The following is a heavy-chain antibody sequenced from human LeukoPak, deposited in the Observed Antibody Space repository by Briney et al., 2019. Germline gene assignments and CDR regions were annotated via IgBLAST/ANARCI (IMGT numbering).Heavy chain of an antibody. Sequence: SETLFLTCTVSGGSISSYYWSWIRQPPGKGLEWIGEINHSGSTNYNPSLKSRVTISVDTSKNQFSLKLSSVTAADTAVYYCARRGNSSSTDFDYWGQGTLVTVSS. CDR1: GGSISSYY. J-gene: IGHJ4*02. D-gene: IGHD6-6*01. V-gene: IGHV4-34*01. CDR3: ARRGNSSSTDFDY. CDR2: INHSGST.